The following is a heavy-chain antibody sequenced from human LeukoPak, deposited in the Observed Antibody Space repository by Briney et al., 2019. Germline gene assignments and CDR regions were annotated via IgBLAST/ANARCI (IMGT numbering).Heavy chain of an antibody. J-gene: IGHJ4*02. D-gene: IGHD6-13*01. CDR3: AKDRLDSSSWYVFSSYFDF. V-gene: IGHV3-48*03. CDR2: ISSSGSTI. Sequence: PPGGSLRLSCAASGFTFSSYEMNWVRQAPGKGLEWVSYISSSGSTIYYADSVKGRFTISRDNLKNTLYLQMNSLRAEDTAVYYCAKDRLDSSSWYVFSSYFDFWGQGTLVTVSS. CDR1: GFTFSSYE.